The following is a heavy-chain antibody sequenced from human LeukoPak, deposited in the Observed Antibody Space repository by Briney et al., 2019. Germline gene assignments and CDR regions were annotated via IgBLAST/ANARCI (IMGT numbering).Heavy chain of an antibody. V-gene: IGHV3-48*04. D-gene: IGHD4-17*01. CDR1: GFTFSSYW. CDR3: TTEMDYTVTTAGLFDY. CDR2: ISSSSSTI. Sequence: PGGSLRLSCAASGFTFSSYWMNWVRQAPGKGLEWVSYISSSSSTIYYADSVKGRFTISRDNAKNSLYLQMNSLKTEDTAVYYCTTEMDYTVTTAGLFDYWGQGTLVTVSS. J-gene: IGHJ4*02.